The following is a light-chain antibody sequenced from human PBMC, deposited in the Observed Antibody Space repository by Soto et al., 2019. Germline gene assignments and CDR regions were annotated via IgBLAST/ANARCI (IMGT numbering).Light chain of an antibody. CDR1: SGDVGSYYL. CDR3: ASYASRRTWV. V-gene: IGLV2-23*02. CDR2: EVN. J-gene: IGLJ2*01. Sequence: QSALTQPASVSGSPGQSITISCTGTSGDVGSYYLVSWFQQHPGRAPKLIIFEVNKRPSGVSNRFSASKSGNTASLAISGLQAEDEADYYCASYASRRTWVFGGGTKLTVL.